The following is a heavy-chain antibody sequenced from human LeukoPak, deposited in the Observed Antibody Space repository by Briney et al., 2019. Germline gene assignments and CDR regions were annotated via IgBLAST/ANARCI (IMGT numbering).Heavy chain of an antibody. Sequence: SETLSLTCTVSGGSISSSTYYWGWIRQPPGKGLEWIGTIYYSGSTYYNPSLKSRITISVDTSKNQFSLKMRSVTAADTAVYYCARPTSKLGSFDYWGQGTLVTVSS. V-gene: IGHV4-39*01. CDR1: GGSISSSTYY. CDR2: IYYSGST. D-gene: IGHD2/OR15-2a*01. CDR3: ARPTSKLGSFDY. J-gene: IGHJ4*02.